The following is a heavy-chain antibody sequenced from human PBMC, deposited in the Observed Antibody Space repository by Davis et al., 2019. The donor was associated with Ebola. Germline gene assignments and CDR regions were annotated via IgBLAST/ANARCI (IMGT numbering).Heavy chain of an antibody. V-gene: IGHV1-8*01. CDR1: GYILTNYD. Sequence: AASVKVSCKASGYILTNYDVNWVRQATGQGLEWMGWMNPNSGDTAYVQKFQGRVTMTRDTSISTAYMELSRLRSDDTAVYYCAREGYCSGGSSYHFDYWGQGTLVTVSS. CDR2: MNPNSGDT. CDR3: AREGYCSGGSSYHFDY. D-gene: IGHD2-15*01. J-gene: IGHJ4*02.